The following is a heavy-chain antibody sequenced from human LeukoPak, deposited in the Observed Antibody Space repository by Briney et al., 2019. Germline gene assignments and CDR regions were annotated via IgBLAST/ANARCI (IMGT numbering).Heavy chain of an antibody. CDR3: ARNTLLRYFDWLSLGYFDL. Sequence: SETLSLTCTVSGGSISSSSYYWGWIRQPLGKGLKWIGSIYYSGSTYYNPSLKSRVTISVDTSKNQFSLKLSSVTAADTAVYYCARNTLLRYFDWLSLGYFDLWGRGTLVTVSS. J-gene: IGHJ2*01. CDR1: GGSISSSSYY. V-gene: IGHV4-39*07. D-gene: IGHD3-9*01. CDR2: IYYSGST.